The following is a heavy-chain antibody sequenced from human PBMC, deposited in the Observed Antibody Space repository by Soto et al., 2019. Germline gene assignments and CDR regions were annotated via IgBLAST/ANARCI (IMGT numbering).Heavy chain of an antibody. CDR3: ARIRIAAAGTYWFDP. CDR2: IFSNDEK. CDR1: GFSLSNARMG. D-gene: IGHD6-13*01. J-gene: IGHJ5*02. V-gene: IGHV2-26*01. Sequence: QVTLKESGPVLVKPTETLTLTCTVSGFSLSNARMGVSWIRQPPGKALEWLAHIFSNDEKSYSASLKSRLTISKDTSKSQVVLTMTNMDPVDTATYYCARIRIAAAGTYWFDPWGQGTLVTVSS.